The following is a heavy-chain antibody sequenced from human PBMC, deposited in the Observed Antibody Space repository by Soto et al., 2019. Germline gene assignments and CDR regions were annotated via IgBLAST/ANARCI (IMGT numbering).Heavy chain of an antibody. CDR3: ARDPYY. J-gene: IGHJ4*02. CDR1: GFTFSSTY. CDR2: IYSGGST. Sequence: EVQLVESGGVLVKPGGSRKLSFVGPGFTFSSTYMIWVRQAPGKGLEWVSVIYSGGSTYYADSVKGRFTISRDKSKNTLYLQMNSLRAEDTAVYYCARDPYYWGQGTLVTVSS. V-gene: IGHV3-66*01.